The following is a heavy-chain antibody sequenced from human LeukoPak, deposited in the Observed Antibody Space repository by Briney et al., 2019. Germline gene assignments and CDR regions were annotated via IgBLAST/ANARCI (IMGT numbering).Heavy chain of an antibody. Sequence: NPSGTLSLTCTVSGGSISSYYWSWIRQPPGKGLEWIGYIYPSGSTNYNPSLESRVTISVDTSRNQFSLKLRSVTAADTAVYYCARHGGYVSPPKFWGQGTLVTVSS. D-gene: IGHD3-16*01. CDR3: ARHGGYVSPPKF. V-gene: IGHV4-4*09. J-gene: IGHJ4*02. CDR2: IYPSGST. CDR1: GGSISSYY.